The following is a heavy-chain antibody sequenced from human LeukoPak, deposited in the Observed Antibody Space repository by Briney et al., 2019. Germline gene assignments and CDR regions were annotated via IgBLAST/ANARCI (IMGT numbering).Heavy chain of an antibody. J-gene: IGHJ3*02. CDR2: ISSSSYI. V-gene: IGHV3-21*01. D-gene: IGHD3-3*01. CDR1: GFTFSSYS. CDR3: ARDGSYDFWSGYFDAFDI. Sequence: PGGSLRLSCAASGFTFSSYSMNWVRQAPGKGLEWVSSISSSSYIYYADSVKGRFTISRDNAKNSLYLQMNSLRAEDTAVYYCARDGSYDFWSGYFDAFDIWGQGTMVTVSS.